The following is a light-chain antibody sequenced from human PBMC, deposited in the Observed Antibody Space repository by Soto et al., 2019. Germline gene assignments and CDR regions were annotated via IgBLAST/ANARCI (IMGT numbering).Light chain of an antibody. CDR3: QQRSNWPRPT. Sequence: EIVLTQSPATLSLSPGERATLSCRASQSVSSYLAWYQQKPGQAPRLLIYDASNRATGIPARFSGSGSGTDFTLTISSLEPEDFAVYYCQQRSNWPRPTFGGGS. CDR2: DAS. V-gene: IGKV3-11*01. J-gene: IGKJ4*01. CDR1: QSVSSY.